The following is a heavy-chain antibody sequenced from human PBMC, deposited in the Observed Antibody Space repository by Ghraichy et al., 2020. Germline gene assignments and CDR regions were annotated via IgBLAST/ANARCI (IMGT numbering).Heavy chain of an antibody. CDR2: ISSSGSTI. CDR3: ARDRPHYDYVWGSYRSRTLDY. CDR1: GFTFSDYY. J-gene: IGHJ4*02. D-gene: IGHD3-16*02. Sequence: GGSLRLSCAASGFTFSDYYMSWIRQAPGKGLEWVSYISSSGSTIYYADSVKGRFTISRDNAKNSLYLQMNSLRAEDTAVYYCARDRPHYDYVWGSYRSRTLDYWGQGTLVTVSS. V-gene: IGHV3-11*01.